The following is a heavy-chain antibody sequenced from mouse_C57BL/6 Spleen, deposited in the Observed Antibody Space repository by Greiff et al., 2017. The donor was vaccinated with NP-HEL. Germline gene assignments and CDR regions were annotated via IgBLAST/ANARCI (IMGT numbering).Heavy chain of an antibody. V-gene: IGHV1-69*01. CDR1: GYTFTSYW. D-gene: IGHD2-1*01. Sequence: QVQLQQPGAELVMPGASVKLSCKASGYTFTSYWMHWVKQRPGQGLEWIGEIDPSDSYTNYNQKFKGKSTLTVDKSSSTAYMQLSSLTSEDSAVYYCARPTLLYAMDYWGQGTSVTVSS. CDR2: IDPSDSYT. CDR3: ARPTLLYAMDY. J-gene: IGHJ4*01.